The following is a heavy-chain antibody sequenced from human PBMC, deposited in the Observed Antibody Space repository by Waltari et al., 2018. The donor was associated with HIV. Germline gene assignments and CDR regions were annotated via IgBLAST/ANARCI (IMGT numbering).Heavy chain of an antibody. CDR3: ARDLREDYYHFAMNV. D-gene: IGHD1-26*01. CDR2: MWSDGST. Sequence: EVQLVESGGHLVQPGGSLSLSCAASGFTVSSNYMTWVRQAPGKGLEWVSVMWSDGSTYYADSVKGRFTISRDNSRNTMYLQMNSLRVDDTAVYYCARDLREDYYHFAMNVWGQGTSVTVSS. V-gene: IGHV3-66*01. J-gene: IGHJ6*02. CDR1: GFTVSSNY.